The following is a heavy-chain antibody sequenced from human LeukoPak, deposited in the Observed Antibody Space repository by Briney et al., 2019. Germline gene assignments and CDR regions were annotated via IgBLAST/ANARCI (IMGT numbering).Heavy chain of an antibody. Sequence: SETLSLTCAVYGGSFSGYYWSWIRQPPGKGLEWIGEINHSGSTNYNPSLKSRVTISVDTSKNQFSLKLSSVTAADTAVYYCASWFGENSYSWFDPWGQGTLVTVSS. CDR1: GGSFSGYY. V-gene: IGHV4-34*01. J-gene: IGHJ5*02. CDR3: ASWFGENSYSWFDP. D-gene: IGHD3-10*01. CDR2: INHSGST.